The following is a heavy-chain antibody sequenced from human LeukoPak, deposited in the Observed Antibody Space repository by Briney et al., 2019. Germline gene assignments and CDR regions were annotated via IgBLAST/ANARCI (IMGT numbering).Heavy chain of an antibody. Sequence: VASVKVSCKASGYTFTSYDINWVRQATGQGLEWMGWMNPNSGNTGYAQKFQGRVTMTRNTSISTAYMELSSLRSEDTAVYFCARDRHRYRGGNGDGDAFDIWGQGTKVTVSS. CDR2: MNPNSGNT. V-gene: IGHV1-8*01. CDR1: GYTFTSYD. CDR3: ARDRHRYRGGNGDGDAFDI. J-gene: IGHJ3*02. D-gene: IGHD5-12*01.